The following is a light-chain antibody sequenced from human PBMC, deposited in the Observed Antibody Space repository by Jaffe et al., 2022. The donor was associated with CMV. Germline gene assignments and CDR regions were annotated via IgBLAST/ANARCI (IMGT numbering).Light chain of an antibody. CDR2: RAS. V-gene: IGKV3-20*01. J-gene: IGKJ2*01. CDR3: QQYYRSLS. CDR1: QSLSSRD. Sequence: EIVLTQSPGTLALSPGERATLSCRASQSLSSRDLAWYQQKPGLAPRLLIYRASSRATGIPDRFSGSGSGTEFTLTINRLEPEDFAIYYCQQYYRSLSFGQGTKLEIK.